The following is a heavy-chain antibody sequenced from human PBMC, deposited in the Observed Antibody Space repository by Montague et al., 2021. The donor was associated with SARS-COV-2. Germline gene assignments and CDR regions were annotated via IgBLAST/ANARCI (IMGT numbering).Heavy chain of an antibody. Sequence: PALVKPTQTLTLTCAFSGFSLSTSGMCVSWIRQPPGKALEWLALXDWXDDKYYSTSLKTRLTISKDTSKNQVVLTMTNMDPVDTATYYCARIRDYDILTGSYSGFDYWGQETLVTVSS. CDR3: ARIRDYDILTGSYSGFDY. V-gene: IGHV2-70*01. CDR1: GFSLSTSGMC. J-gene: IGHJ4*02. D-gene: IGHD3-9*01. CDR2: XDWXDDK.